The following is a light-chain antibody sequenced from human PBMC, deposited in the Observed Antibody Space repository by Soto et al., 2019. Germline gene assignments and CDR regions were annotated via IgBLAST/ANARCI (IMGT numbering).Light chain of an antibody. J-gene: IGLJ1*01. Sequence: QPVLTQPRSVSGSPGQSVTISCTGTSSDVGAYNYVSWYQHHPGKAPKLMIYDVNKRPSGVPDRFSGSKSGNTASMTISGLQPEDEAEYHCCSYAGTYTHYVFGTGTKLTVL. CDR3: CSYAGTYTHYV. V-gene: IGLV2-11*01. CDR1: SSDVGAYNY. CDR2: DVN.